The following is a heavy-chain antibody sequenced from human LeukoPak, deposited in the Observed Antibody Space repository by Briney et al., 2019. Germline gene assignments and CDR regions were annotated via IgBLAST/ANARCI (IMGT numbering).Heavy chain of an antibody. D-gene: IGHD4/OR15-4a*01. CDR1: GGSFSGFY. Sequence: SGTLSLTCAVYGGSFSGFYWTWIRQPPGKGLEYIGEINDSGSTIYNPSLKGRVTISVDTSKNQFSLNLTSVTAADTAVYYCARGLTGYWGQGTLVTVSS. CDR3: ARGLTGY. V-gene: IGHV4-34*01. J-gene: IGHJ4*02. CDR2: INDSGST.